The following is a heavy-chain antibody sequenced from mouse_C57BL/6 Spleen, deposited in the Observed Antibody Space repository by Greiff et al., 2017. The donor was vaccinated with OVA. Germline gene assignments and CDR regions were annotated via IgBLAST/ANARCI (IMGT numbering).Heavy chain of an antibody. J-gene: IGHJ2*01. Sequence: QVQLKQPGAELVKPGASVKLSCKASGYTFTSYWMQWVKQRPGQGLEWIGEIDPSDSYTNYNQKFKGKATLTVDTSSSTAYMQLSSLKSEDSAVYYCASNGYYFDYWGQGTTLTVSS. V-gene: IGHV1-50*01. CDR3: ASNGYYFDY. CDR2: IDPSDSYT. CDR1: GYTFTSYW. D-gene: IGHD2-2*01.